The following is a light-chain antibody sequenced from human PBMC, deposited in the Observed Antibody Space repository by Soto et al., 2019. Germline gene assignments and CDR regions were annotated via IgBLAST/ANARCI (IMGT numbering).Light chain of an antibody. CDR3: ATWDDSLNGPV. CDR2: SNS. J-gene: IGLJ3*02. Sequence: QSVLTQPPSASGTPGQRVTISCSGSSSNIGTNIVSWYRQLPGTAPKVLIYSNSQRPSGVPDRFSASKSGTSASLAISGLQSEDEADYYCATWDDSLNGPVFGGGTKLTVL. V-gene: IGLV1-44*01. CDR1: SSNIGTNI.